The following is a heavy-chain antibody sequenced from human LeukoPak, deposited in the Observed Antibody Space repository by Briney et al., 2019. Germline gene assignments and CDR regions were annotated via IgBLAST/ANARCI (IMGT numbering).Heavy chain of an antibody. CDR1: GYTFTDYY. D-gene: IGHD3-10*01. Sequence: ASVKVSCKAPGYTFTDYYIHWVRQAPGQGLEWMGCIDPDSGGTKYGQKFQGRVTMTRDTSINTAYMELSSLRSEDTAVCYCASEPEYYGLGSPFHYWGQGTLVTVSS. V-gene: IGHV1-2*02. CDR2: IDPDSGGT. CDR3: ASEPEYYGLGSPFHY. J-gene: IGHJ4*02.